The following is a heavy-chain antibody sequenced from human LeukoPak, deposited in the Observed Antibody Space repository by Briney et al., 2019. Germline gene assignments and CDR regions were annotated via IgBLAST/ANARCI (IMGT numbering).Heavy chain of an antibody. D-gene: IGHD3-16*01. J-gene: IGHJ1*01. CDR3: ARVRFGAQYFQH. CDR1: GYTFTSYY. V-gene: IGHV1-46*01. CDR2: INPSGGST. Sequence: AAVKVSCKASGYTFTSYYMHWVRQAPGQGLEWMGIINPSGGSTSYAQKFQGRVTMTRDMSTSTVYVELSGLRSEDTAVYYCARVRFGAQYFQHWGQGTLVTVSS.